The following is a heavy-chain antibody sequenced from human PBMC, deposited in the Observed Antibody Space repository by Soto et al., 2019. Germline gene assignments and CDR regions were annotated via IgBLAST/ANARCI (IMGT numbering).Heavy chain of an antibody. D-gene: IGHD4-17*01. Sequence: QVQLVQSGAEVKKPGASVKVSCKASGYTFTSYGISWVRQAPGQGLEWMGWISAYNGNTNYAQQLQGRVTMTTDTSTSTAYMELRSLRSDDTAVYYCARETASYGDLWSPAFDIWGQGTMVTVSS. V-gene: IGHV1-18*01. CDR3: ARETASYGDLWSPAFDI. J-gene: IGHJ3*02. CDR2: ISAYNGNT. CDR1: GYTFTSYG.